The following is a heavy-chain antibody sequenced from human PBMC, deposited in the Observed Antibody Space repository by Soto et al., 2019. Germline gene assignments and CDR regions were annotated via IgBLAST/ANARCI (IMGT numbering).Heavy chain of an antibody. CDR1: GFTFSGSW. Sequence: EVQLVESGGGLVQPGGSLRLSCAASGFTFSGSWMHWVRQAPGKGLVWVSRINGDGGGTSYADFVKGRFTISRDDAKNTLFLQMNGVRAEDTAGYYCARGIFGSGTANDYWGQGTLVTVSS. CDR2: INGDGGGT. CDR3: ARGIFGSGTANDY. D-gene: IGHD3-10*01. J-gene: IGHJ4*02. V-gene: IGHV3-74*01.